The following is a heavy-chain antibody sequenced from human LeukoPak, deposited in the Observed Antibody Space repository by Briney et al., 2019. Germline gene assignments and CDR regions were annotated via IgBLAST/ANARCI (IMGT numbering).Heavy chain of an antibody. CDR1: GGSISSGGYY. CDR2: IYYSGST. J-gene: IGHJ6*02. Sequence: SQTLSLTCTVSGGSISSGGYYWSWIRQHPGKGLEWIGYIYYSGSTYYNPSLKSRVIISVDTSKNQFSLKLSSVTAADTAVYYCASRSVRLYYGMDVWGQGTTVTVSS. D-gene: IGHD5-12*01. CDR3: ASRSVRLYYGMDV. V-gene: IGHV4-31*03.